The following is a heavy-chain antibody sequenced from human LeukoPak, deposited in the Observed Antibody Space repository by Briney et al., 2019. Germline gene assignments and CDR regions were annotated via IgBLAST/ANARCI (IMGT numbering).Heavy chain of an antibody. CDR1: GGSISSYY. V-gene: IGHV4-59*08. CDR2: IHYSGAT. D-gene: IGHD1-26*01. J-gene: IGHJ3*02. Sequence: SETLSLTCTVSGGSISSYYWSWIRQPPGKGLEWIGYIHYSGATKYNPSLKSRVTISVDTSKNQFSLKLSSVTAADTAVYYCASTPLVGVDAFDIWGQGTMVTVSS. CDR3: ASTPLVGVDAFDI.